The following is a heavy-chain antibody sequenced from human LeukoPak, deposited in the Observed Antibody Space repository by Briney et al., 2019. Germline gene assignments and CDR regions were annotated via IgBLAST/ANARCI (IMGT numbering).Heavy chain of an antibody. CDR2: IKSKTDGGTT. D-gene: IGHD2-2*02. CDR1: GFIFSNAW. J-gene: IGHJ4*02. CDR3: TTEIRMVTVSPAIFYY. Sequence: GGSLRLSCAASGFIFSNAWMSWVRQAPGKGLEWVGSIKSKTDGGTTDYAAPVKGRFTISRDDSKSTLYLQMHSLKTEDTAVYHCTTEIRMVTVSPAIFYYWGQGALVTVSS. V-gene: IGHV3-15*01.